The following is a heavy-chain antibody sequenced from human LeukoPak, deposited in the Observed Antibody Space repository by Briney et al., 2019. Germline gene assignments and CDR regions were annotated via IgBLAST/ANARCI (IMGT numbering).Heavy chain of an antibody. Sequence: TGGSLRLSCSASGFTFSSYSMKWVRQAPGKRLEWVSYISSSSSTIYYADSVKGRFTISRDNAKNSLYLQMNSLRDEDTAVYYGARNEYYGPGAFDIWGQGTMVTVSS. CDR2: ISSSSSTI. D-gene: IGHD3-10*01. J-gene: IGHJ3*02. CDR1: GFTFSSYS. V-gene: IGHV3-48*02. CDR3: ARNEYYGPGAFDI.